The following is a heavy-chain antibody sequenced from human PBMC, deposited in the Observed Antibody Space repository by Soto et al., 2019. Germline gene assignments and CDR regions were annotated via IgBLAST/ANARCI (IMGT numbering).Heavy chain of an antibody. CDR3: ARRGISAIGIYFFDY. CDR2: IYYSGTS. CDR1: GGSISSGGYY. D-gene: IGHD6-13*01. Sequence: KPSETLSLTCSVSGGSISSGGYYWSWIRQHPGKGLEWIGYIYYSGTSYYNPSLQNRVTMSVDTSTNQFSLKLSSVTAADTAVYYCARRGISAIGIYFFDYWGQGTLVTVSS. V-gene: IGHV4-31*03. J-gene: IGHJ4*02.